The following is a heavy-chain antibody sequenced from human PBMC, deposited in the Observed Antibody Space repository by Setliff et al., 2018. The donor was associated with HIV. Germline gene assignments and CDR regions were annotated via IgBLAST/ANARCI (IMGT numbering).Heavy chain of an antibody. J-gene: IGHJ4*02. Sequence: SLRLSCAASGFTFSSYGVHWVRQAPGKGLEWVAVIWYDGSNKYYADSVKGRFTISRDNSKNTLYLQMNSLRAEDTAVYYCAKDKYSSSSGDFDYWGQGTLVTVSS. CDR1: GFTFSSYG. D-gene: IGHD6-6*01. V-gene: IGHV3-33*06. CDR2: IWYDGSNK. CDR3: AKDKYSSSSGDFDY.